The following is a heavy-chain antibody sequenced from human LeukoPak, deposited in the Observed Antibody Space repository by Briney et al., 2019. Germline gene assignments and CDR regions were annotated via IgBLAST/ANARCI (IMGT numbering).Heavy chain of an antibody. CDR2: IFYSGST. Sequence: SETLSLTCTVSGGSIISSNYFWAWIRQPPGKGLEWIGSIFYSGSTYYTPSLQSRVTMSVDTSKNQFSLKLTSVSAADTAVYYCARLLKRNENTAWGQGTLATVAS. D-gene: IGHD2/OR15-2a*01. J-gene: IGHJ5*02. CDR1: GGSIISSNYF. CDR3: ARLLKRNENTA. V-gene: IGHV4-39*01.